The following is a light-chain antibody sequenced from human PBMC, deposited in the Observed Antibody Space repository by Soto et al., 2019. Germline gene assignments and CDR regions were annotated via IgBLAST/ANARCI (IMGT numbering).Light chain of an antibody. CDR1: QSISIF. Sequence: EIVLTQSPATLSLSPGERATLSCRASQSISIFLAWYQQKAGQAPRLLIYDASNRATGIPARFSGSGSGTDFTLTISSLEPEDFAVYYCQQCSKWPPITFGQGTRLEIK. CDR3: QQCSKWPPIT. J-gene: IGKJ5*01. V-gene: IGKV3-11*01. CDR2: DAS.